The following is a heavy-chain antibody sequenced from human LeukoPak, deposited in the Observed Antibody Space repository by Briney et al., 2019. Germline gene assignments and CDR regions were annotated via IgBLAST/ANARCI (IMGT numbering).Heavy chain of an antibody. V-gene: IGHV3-53*01. J-gene: IGHJ4*02. CDR1: RFTFSGYA. CDR2: IYSGGST. D-gene: IGHD3-3*01. Sequence: GGSLRLSCAASRFTFSGYAMYWVRQAPGKGLEWVSVIYSGGSTYYADSVKGRFTISRDNSKSTLYLQMNSLRAEDTAVYYCARGGYFWSGYFDYWGQGTLVTVSS. CDR3: ARGGYFWSGYFDY.